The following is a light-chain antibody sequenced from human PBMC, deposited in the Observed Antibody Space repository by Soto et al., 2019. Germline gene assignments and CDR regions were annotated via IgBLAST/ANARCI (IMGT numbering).Light chain of an antibody. Sequence: IQMTQSPPSLSASVGDRVTITCQASHDIGNSLNWYQDKPGQAPKLVIYDAYNLETGVPSTFSGGGYGTHFTFTISSLRPEDNGTYYCQKSDHLPLFGPGTKVDIK. CDR3: QKSDHLPL. CDR1: HDIGNS. V-gene: IGKV1-33*01. J-gene: IGKJ3*01. CDR2: DAY.